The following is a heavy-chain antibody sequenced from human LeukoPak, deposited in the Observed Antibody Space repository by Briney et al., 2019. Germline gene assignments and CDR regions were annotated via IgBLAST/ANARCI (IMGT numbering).Heavy chain of an antibody. Sequence: GGSLRLSCAASGFTFSVYSMNWVRQPPGMGLEWVSYITSNSASIQYADSVKGRFTISRDNAKNSLSLQMNSLRDEDTAVYYCARSVGGHFDYWGQGMLVTVSS. CDR3: ARSVGGHFDY. CDR2: ITSNSASI. D-gene: IGHD3-16*01. V-gene: IGHV3-48*02. CDR1: GFTFSVYS. J-gene: IGHJ4*02.